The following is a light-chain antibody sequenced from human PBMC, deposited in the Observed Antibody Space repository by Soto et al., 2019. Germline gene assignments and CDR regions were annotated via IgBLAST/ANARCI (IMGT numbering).Light chain of an antibody. CDR2: DVS. V-gene: IGLV2-11*01. J-gene: IGLJ1*01. Sequence: QSALTQPRSVSGSPGQSVTISCTGTSSDVGGYHYVSWYQQHPGKAPKPMIYDVSKLPSGVPDRFSGSKSGNTASLTLSGRQAEDEAHYYCGSYAGSYVFGTGTKLTVL. CDR3: GSYAGSYV. CDR1: SSDVGGYHY.